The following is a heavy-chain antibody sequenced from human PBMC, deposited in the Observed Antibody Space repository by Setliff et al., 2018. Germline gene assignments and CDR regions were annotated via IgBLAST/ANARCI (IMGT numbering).Heavy chain of an antibody. V-gene: IGHV1-2*02. J-gene: IGHJ4*02. CDR3: TRTGHCGGDCYGFDY. D-gene: IGHD2-21*02. CDR2: INPNSGGT. Sequence: ASVKVSCKASGYTFTGYYMHWVRQAPGQGLEWMGWINPNSGGTNYAQKFQGRVTMTRDTSISTAYMELSRLRSDDTAVYYCTRTGHCGGDCYGFDYWGQGTLVTVSS. CDR1: GYTFTGYY.